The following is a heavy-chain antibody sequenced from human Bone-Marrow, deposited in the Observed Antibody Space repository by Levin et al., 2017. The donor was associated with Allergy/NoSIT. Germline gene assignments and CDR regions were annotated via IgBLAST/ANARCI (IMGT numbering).Heavy chain of an antibody. J-gene: IGHJ6*02. V-gene: IGHV3-23*01. CDR2: ISGSGGST. CDR1: GFTFSSYA. Sequence: SGGSLRLSCAASGFTFSSYAMSWVRQAPGKGLEWVSAISGSGGSTYYADSVKGRFTISRDNSKNTLYLQMNSLRAEDTAVYYCATHLRGYSYGYSSYYGMDVWGQGTTVTVSS. CDR3: ATHLRGYSYGYSSYYGMDV. D-gene: IGHD5-18*01.